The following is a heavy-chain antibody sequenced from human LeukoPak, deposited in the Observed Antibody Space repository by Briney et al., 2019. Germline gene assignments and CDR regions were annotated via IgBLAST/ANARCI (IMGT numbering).Heavy chain of an antibody. Sequence: GGSLRLSCAASAFTLTSSWMSWVRQAPGKGLEWVATINQDGSGKYYVDSVKGRFTISRDNAKNSLHLQMSSLKAEDTAVYYCARVKTGTTNWFDPWGQGTLVTVSS. D-gene: IGHD1-1*01. CDR1: AFTLTSSW. CDR3: ARVKTGTTNWFDP. J-gene: IGHJ5*02. V-gene: IGHV3-7*04. CDR2: INQDGSGK.